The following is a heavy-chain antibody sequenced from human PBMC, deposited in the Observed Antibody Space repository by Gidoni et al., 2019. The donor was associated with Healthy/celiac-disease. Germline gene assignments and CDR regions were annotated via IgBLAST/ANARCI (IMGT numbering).Heavy chain of an antibody. Sequence: QVQLVESGGGVVQPGRSLRLSCAASGFTFSRYGMHWVRQAPGKGLEWVAVISYDGSNKYYADSVKGRFTISRDNSKNTLYLQMNSLRAEDTAVYYCAKDRGSSSSSYYYYYGMDVWGQGTTVTVSS. CDR2: ISYDGSNK. D-gene: IGHD6-6*01. J-gene: IGHJ6*02. CDR1: GFTFSRYG. CDR3: AKDRGSSSSSYYYYYGMDV. V-gene: IGHV3-30*18.